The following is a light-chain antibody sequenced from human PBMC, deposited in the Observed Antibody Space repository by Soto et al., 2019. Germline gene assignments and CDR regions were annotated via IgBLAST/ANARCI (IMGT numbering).Light chain of an antibody. V-gene: IGKV3-20*01. CDR3: QXYGVSPLMFT. Sequence: EIVLVQSPGTLSLSPGERATLSCRASQSVSNNYLAWYQQKPGQAPRLLIYGASSRATGVPDRFSGSGTGTDFSLTITRLEPEDFAVYYCQXYGVSPLMFTFGQGTKVGVK. CDR2: GAS. J-gene: IGKJ2*01. CDR1: QSVSNNY.